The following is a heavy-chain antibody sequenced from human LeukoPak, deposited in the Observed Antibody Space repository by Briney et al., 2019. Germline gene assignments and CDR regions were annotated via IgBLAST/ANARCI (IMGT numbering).Heavy chain of an antibody. Sequence: GGSLRLSCAASGFTFSNNWMTWVRQAPGKGLEWVANIKQDGSQKNYVDSVKGRFTISRDNAKKSLYLQMNSLRGEDTAVYFCARGGTYDIWGQGTRVTVSS. V-gene: IGHV3-7*01. CDR2: IKQDGSQK. CDR3: ARGGTYDI. J-gene: IGHJ3*02. CDR1: GFTFSNNW.